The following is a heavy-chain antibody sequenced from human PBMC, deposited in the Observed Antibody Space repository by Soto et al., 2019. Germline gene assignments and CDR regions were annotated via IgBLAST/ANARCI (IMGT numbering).Heavy chain of an antibody. Sequence: ASVKVSCKASGYTFTSYGISWVRQAPGQGLEWMGWISPYNGNTNYAQKLQGRVTMTTDTSTSPAYMELRSLRSDDTAVYYCARNRYYDILSGYEIWGQGTLVTVSS. J-gene: IGHJ4*02. V-gene: IGHV1-18*01. CDR1: GYTFTSYG. CDR2: ISPYNGNT. D-gene: IGHD3-9*01. CDR3: ARNRYYDILSGYEI.